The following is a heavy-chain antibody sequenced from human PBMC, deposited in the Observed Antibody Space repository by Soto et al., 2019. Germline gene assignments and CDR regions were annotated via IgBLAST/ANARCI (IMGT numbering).Heavy chain of an antibody. J-gene: IGHJ6*02. CDR2: IVVGSGNT. D-gene: IGHD3-22*01. CDR1: GFTFTSSA. V-gene: IGHV1-58*01. CDR3: AARSLDYYDFIYYYYGMDV. Sequence: GASVKVSCKASGFTFTSSAVQWVRQARGQRLEWIGWIVVGSGNTNYAQKFQERVTITRDMSTSTAYMELSSLRFEDTAVYYCAARSLDYYDFIYYYYGMDVWGQGTTVTVSS.